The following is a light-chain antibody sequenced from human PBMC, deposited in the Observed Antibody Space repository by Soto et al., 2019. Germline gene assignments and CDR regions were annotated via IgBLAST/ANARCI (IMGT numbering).Light chain of an antibody. V-gene: IGKV3-20*01. CDR3: QQYGSSPYMYT. Sequence: DIVLTQSPGTLSLSPGERATLSCRASQSVSSSYLAWYQQKPGQAPRLLIYGASSRATGVPARFSGSGSGTDFALTISRREPEDVAVDYCQQYGSSPYMYTFGQGTKLEIK. J-gene: IGKJ2*01. CDR1: QSVSSSY. CDR2: GAS.